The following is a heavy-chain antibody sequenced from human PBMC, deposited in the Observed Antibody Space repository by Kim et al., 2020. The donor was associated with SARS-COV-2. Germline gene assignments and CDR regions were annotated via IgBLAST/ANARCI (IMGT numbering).Heavy chain of an antibody. D-gene: IGHD3-22*01. CDR3: ARVGVITMIVPFDY. J-gene: IGHJ4*02. V-gene: IGHV1-3*01. Sequence: SQKFQGRVTITRDTSASTAYMELSSLRSEDTAVYYCARVGVITMIVPFDYWGQGTLVTVSS.